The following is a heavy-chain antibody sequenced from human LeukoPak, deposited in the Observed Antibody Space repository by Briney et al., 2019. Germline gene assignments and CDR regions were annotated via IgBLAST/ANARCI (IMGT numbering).Heavy chain of an antibody. CDR3: ASSPLTTVTTWFFT. Sequence: ASETLSLTCAVYGGSFSGYYWSWIRQPPGKGLEWIGEINHSGSTNYNPSLKSRVTISVDTSKNQFSLKLSSVTAADTAVYYCASSPLTTVTTWFFTWGQGTLVTVSS. CDR1: GGSFSGYY. J-gene: IGHJ5*02. V-gene: IGHV4-34*01. D-gene: IGHD4-17*01. CDR2: INHSGST.